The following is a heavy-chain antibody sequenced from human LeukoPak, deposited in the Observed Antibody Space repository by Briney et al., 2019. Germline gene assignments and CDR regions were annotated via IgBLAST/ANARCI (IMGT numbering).Heavy chain of an antibody. CDR2: IRDSGSST. D-gene: IGHD1-26*01. J-gene: IGHJ4*02. CDR3: AKYGPQDSGSSHFDY. Sequence: GGSLRLSCAASGFTFSIYRMNWVRQAPGKGLEWVSAIRDSGSSTHYADSVKGRFTTSRDNSKNTLFLQMNSLRAEDTAIYYCAKYGPQDSGSSHFDYWGQGALVTVSS. CDR1: GFTFSIYR. V-gene: IGHV3-23*01.